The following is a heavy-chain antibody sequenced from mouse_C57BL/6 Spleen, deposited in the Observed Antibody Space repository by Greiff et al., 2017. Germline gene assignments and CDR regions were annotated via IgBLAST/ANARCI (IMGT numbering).Heavy chain of an antibody. V-gene: IGHV5-6*01. J-gene: IGHJ4*01. CDR2: ISSGGSYT. Sequence: EVKLMESGGDLVKPGGSLKLSCAASGFTFSSYGMSWVRQTPDKRLEWVATISSGGSYTYYPDSVKGRFTISRDNAKNTLYLQMSSLKSEDTAMYYCARHEAEYAMDYWGQGTSVTVSS. CDR1: GFTFSSYG. CDR3: ARHEAEYAMDY. D-gene: IGHD3-2*02.